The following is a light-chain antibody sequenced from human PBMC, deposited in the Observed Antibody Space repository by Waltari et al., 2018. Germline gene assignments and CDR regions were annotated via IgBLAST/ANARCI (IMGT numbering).Light chain of an antibody. CDR1: SSDIGVYNH. CDR2: DVA. CDR3: NSYTVSSAVI. Sequence: QSALTQPASVSGSPGQSITISCTGTSSDIGVYNHVSWYQHHPGKAPKLILYDVAYRPSGVSDRFSGSKSGNTASLPISGLQAEDEADYYCNSYTVSSAVIFGGGTRLTVL. J-gene: IGLJ2*01. V-gene: IGLV2-14*03.